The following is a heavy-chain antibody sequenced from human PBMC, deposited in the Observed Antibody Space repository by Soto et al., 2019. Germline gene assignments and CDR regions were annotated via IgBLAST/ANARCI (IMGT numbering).Heavy chain of an antibody. CDR3: ARLVYEGFWSGYRIYYYYYMDV. J-gene: IGHJ6*03. D-gene: IGHD3-3*01. CDR2: INHSGST. CDR1: GGSFSGYY. Sequence: SETLSLTCAVYGGSFSGYYWSWIRQPPGKGLEWIGEINHSGSTNYNPSLKSRVTISVDTSKNQFSLKLSSVTAADTAVYYCARLVYEGFWSGYRIYYYYYMDVWGKGTTVTVSS. V-gene: IGHV4-34*01.